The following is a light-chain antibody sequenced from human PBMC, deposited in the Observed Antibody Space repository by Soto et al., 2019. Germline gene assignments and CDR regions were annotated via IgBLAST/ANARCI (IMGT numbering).Light chain of an antibody. CDR1: SSDVGAYIH. V-gene: IGLV2-14*03. J-gene: IGLJ1*01. CDR2: EVN. CDR3: SSYSDSDTKV. Sequence: QSALTQPASVSGSPGQSITISCGGTSSDVGAYIHVSWYQQFPGKAPKLIIYEVNNRPSGVSDRFSGSKSDTTAYLTISGLQAEDEADYYCSSYSDSDTKVFGTGTKVTVL.